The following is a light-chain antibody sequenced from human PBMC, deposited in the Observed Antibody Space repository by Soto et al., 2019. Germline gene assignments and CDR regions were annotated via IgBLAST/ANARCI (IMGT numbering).Light chain of an antibody. J-gene: IGKJ4*01. CDR2: SAS. CDR3: QQLNGYQLS. Sequence: DIQLTQSPSFLSASVGDTVTITCRASQGMSTYVAWYQQKPGKVPKLLIHSASTLQSGVPPRCSDGGSGTEFTLTISTLQPADSGIYYCQQLNGYQLSFGGGTNVVIK. V-gene: IGKV1-9*01. CDR1: QGMSTY.